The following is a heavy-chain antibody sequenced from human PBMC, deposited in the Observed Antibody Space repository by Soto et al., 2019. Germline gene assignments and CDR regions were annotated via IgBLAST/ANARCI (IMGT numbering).Heavy chain of an antibody. Sequence: GGSLRLSCAASGFNFNSYSMNWVRQAPGKGLEWVSSISTSSSYIFYADSVKGRFTISRDNAENSLYLQMNSLRAEDTAVYYCARDRPYCSTTSCYAAGTFENWGQGILVTVSS. J-gene: IGHJ4*02. V-gene: IGHV3-21*01. CDR1: GFNFNSYS. CDR2: ISTSSSYI. D-gene: IGHD2-2*01. CDR3: ARDRPYCSTTSCYAAGTFEN.